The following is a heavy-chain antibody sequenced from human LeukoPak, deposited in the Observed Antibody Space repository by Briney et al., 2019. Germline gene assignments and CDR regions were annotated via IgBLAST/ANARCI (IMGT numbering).Heavy chain of an antibody. Sequence: GGSLRLPCAASGFTFSSYWMSWVRQAPGKGLEWVANIKQDGSEKYYVDSVKGRFTISRDNAKNSLYLQMNSLRAEDTAVYYCARVAAVAGTGYFDYWGQGTLVTVSS. CDR1: GFTFSSYW. CDR2: IKQDGSEK. J-gene: IGHJ4*02. D-gene: IGHD6-19*01. CDR3: ARVAAVAGTGYFDY. V-gene: IGHV3-7*01.